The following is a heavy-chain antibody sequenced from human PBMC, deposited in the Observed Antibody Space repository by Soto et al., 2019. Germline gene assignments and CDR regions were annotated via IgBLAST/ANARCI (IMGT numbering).Heavy chain of an antibody. Sequence: ASVKVSCKASGYSFSSFGISWVRQAPGQGLEWVGWVSVPSGDTSSAQDFQGRVTVTTDTSTSTAYMEVGSLRSDDTAVYYCARTCRSGGSCYLEYWGEGTLVTVSS. D-gene: IGHD2-15*01. V-gene: IGHV1-18*01. CDR2: VSVPSGDT. CDR1: GYSFSSFG. CDR3: ARTCRSGGSCYLEY. J-gene: IGHJ4*02.